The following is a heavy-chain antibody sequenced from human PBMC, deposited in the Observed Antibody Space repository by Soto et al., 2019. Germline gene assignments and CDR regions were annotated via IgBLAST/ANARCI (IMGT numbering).Heavy chain of an antibody. J-gene: IGHJ4*02. CDR3: AGGGGWVFNY. CDR2: IKQDGSEK. Sequence: GGSLRLSCAASGFTFSTFWMTWVRQAPGKGLEWVAIIKQDGSEKHYAESVKGRFTIFRDNAKNSLFLRLNSLRAEDTAVYFCAGGGGWVFNYWGQGTLVTVSS. V-gene: IGHV3-7*01. CDR1: GFTFSTFW. D-gene: IGHD6-19*01.